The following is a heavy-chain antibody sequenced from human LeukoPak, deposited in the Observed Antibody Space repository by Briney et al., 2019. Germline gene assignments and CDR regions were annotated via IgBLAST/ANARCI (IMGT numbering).Heavy chain of an antibody. CDR3: ARDGGSWPQDSNWFDH. J-gene: IGHJ5*02. CDR2: INPNSGGT. Sequence: ASVKVSCKASGYTFTGYYMHWVRQAPGQGLEWMGWINPNSGGTNYAQKFQGRVTMTRDTSISTAYMELSRLRSDDTAVYYCARDGGSWPQDSNWFDHWGQGTLVTVSS. CDR1: GYTFTGYY. V-gene: IGHV1-2*02. D-gene: IGHD2-15*01.